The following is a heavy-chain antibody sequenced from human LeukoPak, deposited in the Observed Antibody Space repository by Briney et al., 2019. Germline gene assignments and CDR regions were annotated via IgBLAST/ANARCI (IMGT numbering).Heavy chain of an antibody. D-gene: IGHD3-22*01. CDR1: GGSISSGGYY. Sequence: SQTLSLTCTVSGGSISSGGYYWSSIRQHPGKGLEWIGYIYYSGSTYYNPSLKSRVTISVDTYKNQFSLKLSSVTAADTAVYYCARGSLTYYDSSGYYYRAFDIWGQGTMVTVSS. V-gene: IGHV4-31*03. CDR3: ARGSLTYYDSSGYYYRAFDI. CDR2: IYYSGST. J-gene: IGHJ3*02.